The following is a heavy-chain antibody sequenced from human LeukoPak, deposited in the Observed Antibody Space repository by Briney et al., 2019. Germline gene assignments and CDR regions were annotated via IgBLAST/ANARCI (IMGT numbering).Heavy chain of an antibody. V-gene: IGHV3-7*01. CDR2: IYQGGSEK. D-gene: IGHD1-26*01. J-gene: IGHJ4*02. CDR3: ARDPDQIVGANFDY. CDR1: GFTFSPYW. Sequence: PGGPLRLSFAASGFTFSPYWTNWVRKAPGKGLEWLANIYQGGSEKYYMDSVKGRFTISSDNAKNLLYLQMNSLTAEDTAVYYCARDPDQIVGANFDYWGQGTLVTVS.